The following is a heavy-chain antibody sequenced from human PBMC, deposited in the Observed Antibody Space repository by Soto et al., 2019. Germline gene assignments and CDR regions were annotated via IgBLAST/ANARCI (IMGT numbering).Heavy chain of an antibody. V-gene: IGHV5-51*01. J-gene: IGHJ5*02. CDR1: GYSFSNYW. Sequence: PGESLKISCKASGYSFSNYWIGWVRQRPGKGLEWLGIIYPDDFDTIYSPSFQGHVAISVDQSFSTAYLQWSSLRASDTAMYYCERRYTYYDVKYFDLWGQGTLVTVSS. CDR2: IYPDDFDT. D-gene: IGHD3-3*01. CDR3: ERRYTYYDVKYFDL.